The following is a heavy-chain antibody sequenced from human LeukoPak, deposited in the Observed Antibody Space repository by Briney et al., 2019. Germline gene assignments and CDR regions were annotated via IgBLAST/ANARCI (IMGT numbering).Heavy chain of an antibody. Sequence: ASVKVSCKASGYTFTSYYMHWVRQAPGQGLEWMGIINPSGGSTSYAQKFQGRVTMTRDTSTSTVYMELSSLRSEDTAVYYCARGQAPIRQYYVILTGYSHLDYWGQGTLVTVSS. CDR1: GYTFTSYY. D-gene: IGHD3-9*01. CDR3: ARGQAPIRQYYVILTGYSHLDY. V-gene: IGHV1-46*01. CDR2: INPSGGST. J-gene: IGHJ4*02.